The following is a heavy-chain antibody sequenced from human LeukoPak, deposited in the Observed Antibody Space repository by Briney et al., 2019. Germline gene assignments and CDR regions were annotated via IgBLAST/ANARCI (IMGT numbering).Heavy chain of an antibody. CDR1: GFSFGSYW. CDR3: ARDTGNPAGLDH. J-gene: IGHJ5*02. D-gene: IGHD1-14*01. CDR2: IGRDGREK. V-gene: IGHV3-7*04. Sequence: GGSLRLCCAASGFSFGSYWMAWVRQAPGKGLEWVANIGRDGREKYYVDSLKGRFTISRDNAKNSLYLQVNSLRAEDTAVYCCARDTGNPAGLDHWGQGTLVSVSS.